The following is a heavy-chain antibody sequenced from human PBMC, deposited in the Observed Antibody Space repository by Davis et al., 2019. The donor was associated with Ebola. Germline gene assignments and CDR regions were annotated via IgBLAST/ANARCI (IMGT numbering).Heavy chain of an antibody. Sequence: PGGSLRLSCAASGFTFSGSAMHWVRQAPGKGLEWVSAISGSGGSTYYADSVKGRFTISRDNSKNTLYLQMNSLRAEDTAVYYCAKEDGYKPRADAFDIWGQGTMVTVSS. V-gene: IGHV3-23*01. D-gene: IGHD5-24*01. CDR1: GFTFSGSA. J-gene: IGHJ3*02. CDR3: AKEDGYKPRADAFDI. CDR2: ISGSGGST.